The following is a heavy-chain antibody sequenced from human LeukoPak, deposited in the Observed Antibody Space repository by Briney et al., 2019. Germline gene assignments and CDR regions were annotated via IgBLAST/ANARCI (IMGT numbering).Heavy chain of an antibody. D-gene: IGHD1-26*01. CDR2: ISLSGET. CDR3: SRESGVVCPFGY. Sequence: SVTLSISFGSPCGYIYFTNCGMWVRQPPGQGLEWIGEISLSGETNYNPSLNGRVTMLLDQSRNQLSLKLTPVTAADTAIYYCSRESGVVCPFGYWGQGTLVIVPP. V-gene: IGHV4-4*02. J-gene: IGHJ4*02. CDR1: CGYIYFTNC.